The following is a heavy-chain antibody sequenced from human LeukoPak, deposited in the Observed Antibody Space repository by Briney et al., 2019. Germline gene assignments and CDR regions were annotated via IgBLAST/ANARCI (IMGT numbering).Heavy chain of an antibody. D-gene: IGHD2-2*01. V-gene: IGHV1-2*02. CDR3: TREAHCSSPSCETDF. CDR1: GNTFTFTAYY. Sequence: ASVKVSCKASGNTFTFTAYYIHWVRQAPGQGLEWMGWINPNSGGTNYAQKFQGRVTMTRDTSISTAYLELSRLRSDDTAVFYCTREAHCSSPSCETDFWGQGTLVTVSS. J-gene: IGHJ4*02. CDR2: INPNSGGT.